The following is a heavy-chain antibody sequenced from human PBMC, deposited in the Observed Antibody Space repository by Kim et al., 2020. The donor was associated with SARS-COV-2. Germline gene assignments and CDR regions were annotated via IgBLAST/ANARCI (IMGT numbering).Heavy chain of an antibody. J-gene: IGHJ4*02. Sequence: YADSVKGRFTVSRDNAKNTLYLQMDSLRAEYTALYYCAKDHESSGWPTFDYWGQGTLVTVSS. CDR3: AKDHESSGWPTFDY. V-gene: IGHV3-23*01. D-gene: IGHD3-22*01.